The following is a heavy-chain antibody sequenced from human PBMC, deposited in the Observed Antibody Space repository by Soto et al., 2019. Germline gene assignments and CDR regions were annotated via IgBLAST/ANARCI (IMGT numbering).Heavy chain of an antibody. V-gene: IGHV4-4*07. CDR3: ARGGHDFWSGPFDY. CDR1: GGSISTYY. Sequence: QGHLQESGPGLVRPSETLSLTCSVSGGSISTYYCNWIRQPAGKGLEWIGRIDASGSTNYNPSLKSRVTMSVDTSNNQFSLKLSSVTAADTALYYCARGGHDFWSGPFDYWGQGTPVNVTS. D-gene: IGHD3-3*01. J-gene: IGHJ4*02. CDR2: IDASGST.